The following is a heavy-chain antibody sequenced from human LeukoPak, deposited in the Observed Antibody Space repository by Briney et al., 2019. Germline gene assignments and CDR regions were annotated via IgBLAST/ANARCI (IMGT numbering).Heavy chain of an antibody. CDR3: ARDYGGGGYLIAY. J-gene: IGHJ4*02. Sequence: SETLSLTGTVSGGSISSYYWSWIRRPSGKGLEWIGYISYSGSTNYNPSLKSRLTISLDTSKRQFSLNLNSVTVADTALYYCARDYGGGGYLIAYWGQGTLVTVSS. CDR2: ISYSGST. V-gene: IGHV4-59*12. D-gene: IGHD6-13*01. CDR1: GGSISSYY.